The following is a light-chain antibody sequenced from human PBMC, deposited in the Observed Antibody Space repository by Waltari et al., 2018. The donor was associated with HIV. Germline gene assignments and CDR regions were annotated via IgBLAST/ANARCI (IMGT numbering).Light chain of an antibody. CDR3: QSYDSSLSGWV. Sequence: QSVLTQPPSVSGAPGTRVTISCLGRRSNLGAGYDIPWYQQLPGTAPRLLIYGNTNRPSGVPDRFSGSKSGTSASLAITGLQAEDEADYYCQSYDSSLSGWVFGGGTKLTVV. V-gene: IGLV1-40*01. CDR1: RSNLGAGYD. CDR2: GNT. J-gene: IGLJ3*02.